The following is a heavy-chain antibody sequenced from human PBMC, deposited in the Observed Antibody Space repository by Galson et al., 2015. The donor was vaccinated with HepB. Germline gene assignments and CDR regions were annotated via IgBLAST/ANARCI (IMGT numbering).Heavy chain of an antibody. J-gene: IGHJ6*02. V-gene: IGHV3-11*05. CDR2: ISSSTIYT. Sequence: SLRLSCAASGFTFSDYYMSWIRQAPGKGLEWLSYISSSTIYTNYADSVKGRFTISRDNAKNSLYLQMNSLRAEDTAVYYCARDSSSWYYYYGMDVWGQGTTVTVSS. CDR3: ARDSSSWYYYYGMDV. CDR1: GFTFSDYY. D-gene: IGHD6-13*01.